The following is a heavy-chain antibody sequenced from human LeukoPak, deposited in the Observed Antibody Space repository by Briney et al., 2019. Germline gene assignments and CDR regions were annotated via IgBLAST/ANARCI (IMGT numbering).Heavy chain of an antibody. CDR1: GGSISSSNW. CDR2: IYHSGST. Sequence: SGTLSLTCAVSGGSISSSNWWSWVRQPPGKGLEWIGEIYHSGSTNYNPSLKSRVTISVDKSKNQFSLKLSSVTAADTAVYYCARHESPYSSRHYGMDVWGQGTTVTVSS. CDR3: ARHESPYSSRHYGMDV. V-gene: IGHV4-4*02. D-gene: IGHD6-13*01. J-gene: IGHJ6*02.